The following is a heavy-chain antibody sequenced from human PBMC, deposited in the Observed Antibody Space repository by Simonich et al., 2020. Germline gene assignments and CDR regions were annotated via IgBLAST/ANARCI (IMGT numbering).Heavy chain of an antibody. J-gene: IGHJ4*02. V-gene: IGHV3-21*01. CDR1: GFSLSSYS. CDR2: ISRSSSYI. Sequence: EVQLVESGGGLVKPGGSLRLSCAASGFSLSSYSINWVRQAPGEWLGWVPSISRSSSYIYYATSVKGRFTISRDNAKNSLYLQMNSLRAEDTAVYYCARKRFLEWFFDYWGQGTLVTVSS. CDR3: ARKRFLEWFFDY. D-gene: IGHD3-3*01.